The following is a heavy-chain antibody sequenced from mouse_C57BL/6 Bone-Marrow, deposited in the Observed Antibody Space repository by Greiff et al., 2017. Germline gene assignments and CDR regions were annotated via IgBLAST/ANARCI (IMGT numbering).Heavy chain of an antibody. J-gene: IGHJ4*01. CDR1: GYTFTDYE. V-gene: IGHV1-15*01. CDR3: TKPVNDYNGSSLYAMDY. CDR2: IDPETGGT. D-gene: IGHD1-1*01. Sequence: QVQLQQSGAELVRPGASVTLSCKASGYTFTDYEMHWVKQPPVHGLEWIGAIDPETGGTAYNPKFKGKAILTADKSSSTAFMELRSLTSEVSAVYYCTKPVNDYNGSSLYAMDYWGQGTSVTVSS.